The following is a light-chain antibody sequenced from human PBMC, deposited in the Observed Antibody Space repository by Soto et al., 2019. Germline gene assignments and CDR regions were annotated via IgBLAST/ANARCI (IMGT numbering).Light chain of an antibody. CDR3: QQYENWPLT. V-gene: IGKV3-15*01. Sequence: EIVMTQSPATLSVSPGERATLSCRASQSVSSNLAWYQQKLGRAPRLLIYGASTRAIGIPARFSGSGSGTEFILTISSLQSEDFAVYYCQQYENWPLTFGGGTKVEIK. CDR1: QSVSSN. J-gene: IGKJ4*01. CDR2: GAS.